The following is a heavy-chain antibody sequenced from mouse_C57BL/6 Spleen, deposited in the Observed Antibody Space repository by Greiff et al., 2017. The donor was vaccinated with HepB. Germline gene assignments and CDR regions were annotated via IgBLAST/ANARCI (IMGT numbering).Heavy chain of an antibody. Sequence: EVQLQQSGPVLVKPGASVKMSCKASGYTFTDYYMNWVKQSHGKSLERIGVINPYNGGTSYNQKCKGKATLTVDKSSSTAYMELNSLTSEDAAVYYCARNYGRKGAMDYWGQGTSVTVSS. CDR1: GYTFTDYY. CDR2: INPYNGGT. CDR3: ARNYGRKGAMDY. D-gene: IGHD1-1*01. V-gene: IGHV1-19*01. J-gene: IGHJ4*01.